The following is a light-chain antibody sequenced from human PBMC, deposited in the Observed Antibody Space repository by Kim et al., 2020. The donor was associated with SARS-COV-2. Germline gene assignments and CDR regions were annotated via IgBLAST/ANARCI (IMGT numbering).Light chain of an antibody. J-gene: IGKJ2*03. CDR3: QQSYSTPRYS. V-gene: IGKV1-39*01. CDR1: QSISSY. Sequence: DIQMTQSPSSLSASVGDRVTITCRASQSISSYLNWYQQKPGKAPKLLIYAASSLQSGVPSRFSGSGSGTDFTLTISSLQPEDFATYYCQQSYSTPRYSLGQGTSWRS. CDR2: AAS.